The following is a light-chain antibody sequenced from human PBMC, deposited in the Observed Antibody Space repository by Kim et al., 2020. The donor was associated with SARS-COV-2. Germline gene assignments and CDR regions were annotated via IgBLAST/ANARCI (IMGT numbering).Light chain of an antibody. J-gene: IGKJ2*01. Sequence: DIQMTQSPSTLSASVGDRVTITCRASQSISSWLAWYQQKPGKAPKLLIYDASSLESGVPSRFSGSGSGTEFTLTISSLQPADFATYYCQQYNSYSYNFGQGTKLEI. CDR3: QQYNSYSYN. V-gene: IGKV1-5*01. CDR2: DAS. CDR1: QSISSW.